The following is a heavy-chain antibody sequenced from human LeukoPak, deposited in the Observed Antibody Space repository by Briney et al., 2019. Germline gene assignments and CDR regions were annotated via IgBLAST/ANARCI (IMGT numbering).Heavy chain of an antibody. Sequence: GGSLRLSCAASGFTFSSYSMNWVRQAPGKGLEWVSSISSSSSYIYYADSVKGRFTISRDNAKNSLYLQMNSLRAEDTAVYYCARGGGTNDAFDIWGQGTMVTVSS. CDR1: GFTFSSYS. V-gene: IGHV3-21*01. D-gene: IGHD2-2*01. CDR3: ARGGGTNDAFDI. CDR2: ISSSSSYI. J-gene: IGHJ3*02.